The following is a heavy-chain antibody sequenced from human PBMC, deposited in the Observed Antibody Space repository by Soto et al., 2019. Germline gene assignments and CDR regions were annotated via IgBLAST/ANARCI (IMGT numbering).Heavy chain of an antibody. CDR3: AKGPRFIVGANLDY. CDR2: ISGNSGST. D-gene: IGHD1-26*01. CDR1: GFTFGGYA. J-gene: IGHJ4*02. V-gene: IGHV3-23*01. Sequence: GVSLRLSCAASGFTFGGYAVTWVRQAPGKGLEWVSSISGNSGSTTYADSVKGRFTITRDNSKNTLFLQMTSLRADDTAIYYCAKGPRFIVGANLDYWGQGTLVTVSS.